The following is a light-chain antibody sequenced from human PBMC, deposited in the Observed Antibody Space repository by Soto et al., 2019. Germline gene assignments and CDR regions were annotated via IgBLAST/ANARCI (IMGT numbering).Light chain of an antibody. CDR1: QSVGSY. Sequence: ENVLTQSPATLSLSPGERATLSCRASQSVGSYLAWYRQKPGQAPRLLIYDASNRATGIPARFSGSGSGTDFTLTISSLEPEDFAVYYCQQRGNWRFTFGGGTKVEIK. V-gene: IGKV3-11*01. CDR3: QQRGNWRFT. CDR2: DAS. J-gene: IGKJ4*01.